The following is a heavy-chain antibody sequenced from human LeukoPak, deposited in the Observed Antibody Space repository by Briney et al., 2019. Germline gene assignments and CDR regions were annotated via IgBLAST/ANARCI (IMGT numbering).Heavy chain of an antibody. J-gene: IGHJ3*02. Sequence: GGSLRLSCAASGFTFSNYWMIWVRQAQGKGLEWVGNIKEDGSEKRYADSVRGRFTISRDNAQTSIYLQMNSLRAGDTAVYYCARGYYDSSGYPAMGAFDIWGQGTMVTVSS. CDR3: ARGYYDSSGYPAMGAFDI. D-gene: IGHD3-22*01. CDR2: IKEDGSEK. V-gene: IGHV3-7*02. CDR1: GFTFSNYW.